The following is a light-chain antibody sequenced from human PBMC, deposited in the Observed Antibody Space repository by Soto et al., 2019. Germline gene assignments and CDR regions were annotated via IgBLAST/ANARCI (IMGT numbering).Light chain of an antibody. V-gene: IGLV7-46*01. CDR2: DAS. Sequence: QAVVTQEPSLTVSPGGTVTLTCGSSTGAVTSGHYPYWFQQKPSQAPRTLIYDASNKHSWTPARFSGSLLGGKAALTLSGAQPEDEAEYYCLLSYSGARGGVFGGGTKLTVL. J-gene: IGLJ3*02. CDR1: TGAVTSGHY. CDR3: LLSYSGARGGV.